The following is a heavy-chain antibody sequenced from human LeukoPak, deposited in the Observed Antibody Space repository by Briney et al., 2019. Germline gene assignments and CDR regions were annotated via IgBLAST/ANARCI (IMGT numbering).Heavy chain of an antibody. J-gene: IGHJ3*02. CDR2: IYPDDSDI. CDR1: GYRFTNYW. CDR3: ARHTRGVDTALVQDAFDI. D-gene: IGHD5-18*01. V-gene: IGHV5-51*01. Sequence: GESLKISCKGSGYRFTNYWIGWVRQMPGKGLECMGIIYPDDSDIRYSPSFQGQVTIPADKSVSTAYLQWSSLKASDTAIYYCARHTRGVDTALVQDAFDIWGQGTRVTVSS.